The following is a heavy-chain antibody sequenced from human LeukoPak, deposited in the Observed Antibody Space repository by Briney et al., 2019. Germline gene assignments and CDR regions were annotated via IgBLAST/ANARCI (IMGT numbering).Heavy chain of an antibody. V-gene: IGHV3-30-3*01. CDR3: ARCGGGGSCYGDY. CDR2: ISYDGSNK. Sequence: PGGSLRLSCAASGFTFSSYAMNWVRQAPEKGLEWVAVISYDGSNKYYADSVKGRFTISRDNSKNTLYLQMNSLRAEDTAVYYCARCGGGGSCYGDYWGQGTLVTVSS. J-gene: IGHJ4*02. D-gene: IGHD2-15*01. CDR1: GFTFSSYA.